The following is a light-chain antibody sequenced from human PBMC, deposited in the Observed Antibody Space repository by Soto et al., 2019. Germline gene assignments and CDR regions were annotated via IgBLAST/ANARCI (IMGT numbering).Light chain of an antibody. V-gene: IGKV1-39*01. CDR2: AAS. CDR1: QSISSY. CDR3: QQYNNWPQT. J-gene: IGKJ1*01. Sequence: DIQMTQSPSSLSASVGDRVTITCRASQSISSYLNWYQQKPGKAPKLLIYAASSLQSGVPSRFSGSGSGTDLTITISSLQSEDFEEYHCQQYNNWPQTFGQGTKVDIK.